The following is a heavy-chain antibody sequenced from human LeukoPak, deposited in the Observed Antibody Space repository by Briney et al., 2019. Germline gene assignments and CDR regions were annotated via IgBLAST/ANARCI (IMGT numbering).Heavy chain of an antibody. CDR1: GFTVSSNY. CDR3: AKDRNIVVVHTQVDY. J-gene: IGHJ4*02. D-gene: IGHD2-2*01. CDR2: IYSGGST. Sequence: GGSLRLSCAASGFTVSSNYMSWVRQAPGKGLEWVSVIYSGGSTYYAGSLKGRFTISRDNSKNTLYLQMNSLRAEDTAVYYCAKDRNIVVVHTQVDYWGQGTLVTVSS. V-gene: IGHV3-66*01.